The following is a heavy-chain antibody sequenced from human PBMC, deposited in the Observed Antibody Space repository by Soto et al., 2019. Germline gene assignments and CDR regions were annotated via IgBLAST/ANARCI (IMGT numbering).Heavy chain of an antibody. J-gene: IGHJ4*02. D-gene: IGHD4-17*01. CDR2: ISSSATFI. CDR3: ARYPDATVTLDY. Sequence: PGGSLRLSCAASGFTFSDYSMTWIRQAPGKGLEWVSYISSSATFIYYADSVKGRFTISRDDAKNSLYLQMNSLRAEDTAVYYCARYPDATVTLDYWGQGTLVTVSS. V-gene: IGHV3-11*01. CDR1: GFTFSDYS.